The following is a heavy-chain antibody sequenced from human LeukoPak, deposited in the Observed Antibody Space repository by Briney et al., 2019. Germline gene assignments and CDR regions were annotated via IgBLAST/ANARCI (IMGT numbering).Heavy chain of an antibody. CDR3: ARETRWELFDY. Sequence: GGSLKLSCAASGFTFSSYWMSWVRQAPGKGLEWVANIKHDGSEKYYVDSVKGRFTISRDNARNSLYLQMNSLRAEDTAVYYCARETRWELFDYWGQGTLVTVSS. CDR1: GFTFSSYW. CDR2: IKHDGSEK. V-gene: IGHV3-7*04. J-gene: IGHJ4*02. D-gene: IGHD1-26*01.